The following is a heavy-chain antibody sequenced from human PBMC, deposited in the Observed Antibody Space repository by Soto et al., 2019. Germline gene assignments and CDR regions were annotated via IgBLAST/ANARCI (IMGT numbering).Heavy chain of an antibody. CDR3: ARGIQPPTLSPWDV. D-gene: IGHD1-1*01. Sequence: PGGSLRLSCAASGFTFSSYGMHWVRQAPGKGLEWMAVISYDGSDKYYADSVKGRVIISRDNSKNTLNLEMNSLRAEDTAIYYCARGIQPPTLSPWDVWGPGTSVTVSS. CDR1: GFTFSSYG. CDR2: ISYDGSDK. V-gene: IGHV3-33*05. J-gene: IGHJ6*01.